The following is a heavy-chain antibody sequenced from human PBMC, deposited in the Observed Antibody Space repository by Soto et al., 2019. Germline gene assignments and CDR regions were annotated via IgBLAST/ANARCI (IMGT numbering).Heavy chain of an antibody. Sequence: QVQLVQSGAEVKKPGASVKLSCKASGYTFINYYIHWVRQAPGQGLEWMGIFNPTSGSTNYAQKFQGRVTLTIDTSTWTVYMELSSLRFDDTAVYYCARDLAAGDYWGQGTLVTVSS. CDR3: ARDLAAGDY. CDR1: GYTFINYY. CDR2: FNPTSGST. J-gene: IGHJ4*02. D-gene: IGHD6-13*01. V-gene: IGHV1-46*01.